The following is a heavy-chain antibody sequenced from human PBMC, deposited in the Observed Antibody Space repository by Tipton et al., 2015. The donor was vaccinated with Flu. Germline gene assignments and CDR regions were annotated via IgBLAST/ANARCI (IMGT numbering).Heavy chain of an antibody. J-gene: IGHJ3*02. CDR3: ASCPDRWGPRAFDI. CDR2: ISYDGSNK. D-gene: IGHD3-16*01. CDR1: GFTFSSYA. Sequence: SLRLSCAASGFTFSSYAMHWVRQAPGKGLEWVAVISYDGSNKYYADSVKGRFTISRDNSKNTLYLQMNSLRAEDTAVYYCASCPDRWGPRAFDIWGQGTMVTVSS. V-gene: IGHV3-30-3*01.